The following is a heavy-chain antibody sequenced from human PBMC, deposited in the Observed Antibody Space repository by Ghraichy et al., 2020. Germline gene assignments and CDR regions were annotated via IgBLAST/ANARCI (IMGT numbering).Heavy chain of an antibody. Sequence: GGSLRLSCAASGFTFSSYAMSWVRQAPGKGLEWVSALSGSGGNTYYADSVKGRFTISRDNSKNTLYLQMNSLRAEDTAVYYCVKCESTLIVVVPAALAAVDRWVQGTMVTVSS. V-gene: IGHV3-23*01. CDR3: VKCESTLIVVVPAALAAVDR. CDR1: GFTFSSYA. D-gene: IGHD2-2*01. CDR2: LSGSGGNT. J-gene: IGHJ3*01.